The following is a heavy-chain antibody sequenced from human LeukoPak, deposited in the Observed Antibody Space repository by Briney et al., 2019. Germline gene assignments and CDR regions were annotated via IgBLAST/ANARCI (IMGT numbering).Heavy chain of an antibody. V-gene: IGHV3-30*18. CDR2: ISYDGSNK. CDR1: GFTFSSYG. CDR3: AKVATGGSGSPDY. Sequence: GRSLRLSCAASGFTFSSYGMHWVRQAPGQGLEWVAVISYDGSNKYYADSVKGRFTISRDNSKNTLYLQMNSLRAEDTAVYYCAKVATGGSGSPDYWGQGTLVTVSS. J-gene: IGHJ4*02. D-gene: IGHD3-10*01.